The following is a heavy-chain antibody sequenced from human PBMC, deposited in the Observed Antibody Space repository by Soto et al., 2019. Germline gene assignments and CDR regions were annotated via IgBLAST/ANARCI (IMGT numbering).Heavy chain of an antibody. D-gene: IGHD3-3*01. J-gene: IGHJ6*02. V-gene: IGHV1-2*02. CDR3: ARDIHDFWSRFDLGHYYYGMDV. CDR2: INPNSGGT. CDR1: GYTFTGYY. Sequence: ASVKVSCKASGYTFTGYYMHWVRQAPGQGLEWMGWINPNSGGTNYAQKFQGRVTMTRDTSISTAYMELSRLRSDDTAVYYCARDIHDFWSRFDLGHYYYGMDVWGQGTTVTVSS.